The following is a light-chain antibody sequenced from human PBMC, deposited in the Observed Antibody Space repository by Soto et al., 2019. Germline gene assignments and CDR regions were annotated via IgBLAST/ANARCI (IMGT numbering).Light chain of an antibody. CDR3: QHYNNWPFT. CDR1: QSVSSN. Sequence: EIVMTQSPATLSVSPGERATLSCRASQSVSSNLAWYQQKPGQAPRLLIYGASTRATGIPVRFSGSGSGTEFTLTISNLQSEDFAVYYCQHYNNWPFTFGQGTKVDIK. J-gene: IGKJ2*01. CDR2: GAS. V-gene: IGKV3-15*01.